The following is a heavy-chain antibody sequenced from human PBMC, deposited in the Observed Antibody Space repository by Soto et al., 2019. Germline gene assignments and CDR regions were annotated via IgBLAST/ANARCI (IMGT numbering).Heavy chain of an antibody. CDR3: TRQAVGYGDHYYYYYMDV. CDR2: IRSKANSYAT. D-gene: IGHD4-17*01. CDR1: GFTFSGSA. V-gene: IGHV3-73*01. Sequence: GESLKISCAASGFTFSGSAMHWVRQASGKGLEWVGRIRSKANSYATAYAASVKGRFTISRDDSKNTAYLQMNSLKTEDTAVYYCTRQAVGYGDHYYYYYMDVWGKGTTVTVSS. J-gene: IGHJ6*03.